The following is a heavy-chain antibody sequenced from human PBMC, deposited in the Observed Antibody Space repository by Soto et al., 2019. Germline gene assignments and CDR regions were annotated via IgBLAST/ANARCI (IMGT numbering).Heavy chain of an antibody. V-gene: IGHV4-59*01. Sequence: PSETLSLTCTVSGGSISSYYWSWIRQPPGKGLEWIGYIYYSGSTNYNPSLKSRVTISVDTSKNQFSLKLSSVTAADTAVYYCARVRCSGGSCYDAFDIWGQGTMVTVSS. CDR2: IYYSGST. CDR1: GGSISSYY. D-gene: IGHD2-15*01. J-gene: IGHJ3*02. CDR3: ARVRCSGGSCYDAFDI.